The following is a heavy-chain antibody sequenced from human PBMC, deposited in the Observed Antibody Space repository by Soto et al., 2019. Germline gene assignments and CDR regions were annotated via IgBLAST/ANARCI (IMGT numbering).Heavy chain of an antibody. D-gene: IGHD2-21*02. CDR1: GYTFTSYA. CDR2: INAGNGNT. Sequence: ASVKGSCKASGYTFTSYAMHWVRQAPGQRLEWMGWINAGNGNTKYSQKFQGRVTITRDTSASTAYMELSSLRSEDTAAYYCARSIVVVTALDYWGQGTLVTVSS. CDR3: ARSIVVVTALDY. J-gene: IGHJ4*02. V-gene: IGHV1-3*01.